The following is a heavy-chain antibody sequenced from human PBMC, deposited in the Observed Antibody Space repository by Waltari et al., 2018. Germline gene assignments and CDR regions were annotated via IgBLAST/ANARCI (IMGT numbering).Heavy chain of an antibody. CDR1: GFSFSSYG. V-gene: IGHV3-30*18. J-gene: IGHJ6*03. Sequence: QEQLVESGGGVVQPGRSLRLSCAASGFSFSSYGMFWVRQDPGKGRRWGAGISFDGNNKYHIESLKGRFSISRDNSKNTLFLQMNSLRPEDTAVYYCAKDRYRSSWTPSYMDVWGKGTTVTVSS. D-gene: IGHD2-2*01. CDR3: AKDRYRSSWTPSYMDV. CDR2: ISFDGNNK.